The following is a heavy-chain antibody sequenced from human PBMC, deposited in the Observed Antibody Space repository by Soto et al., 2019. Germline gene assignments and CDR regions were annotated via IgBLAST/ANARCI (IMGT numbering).Heavy chain of an antibody. CDR2: ISWNSGSI. CDR1: GFTFGNYA. J-gene: IGHJ5*02. D-gene: IGHD6-13*01. CDR3: AKSSGSIAAMNWFDR. V-gene: IGHV3-9*01. Sequence: PGGSLRLSCAASGFTFGNYAMHWVRQVPGKGLEWVSGISWNSGSIGYADSVKGRFTISRDSAKNSLYLQVNSLRLEDTALYYCAKSSGSIAAMNWFDRWGQGTLVTVSS.